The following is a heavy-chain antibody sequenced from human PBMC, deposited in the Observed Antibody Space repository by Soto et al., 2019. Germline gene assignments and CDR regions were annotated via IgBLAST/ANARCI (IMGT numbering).Heavy chain of an antibody. CDR2: INAGNGNT. J-gene: IGHJ4*02. CDR3: ARDRSARSAWYNY. Sequence: ASVKVSCKASGYTFSSHALHWVRQAPGQRLEWMGWINAGNGNTKYSQKFQGRVTITRDTSASTAYMELSSLRSEDTAVYYCARDRSARSAWYNYWGQGTLVPVSS. D-gene: IGHD6-13*01. V-gene: IGHV1-3*01. CDR1: GYTFSSHA.